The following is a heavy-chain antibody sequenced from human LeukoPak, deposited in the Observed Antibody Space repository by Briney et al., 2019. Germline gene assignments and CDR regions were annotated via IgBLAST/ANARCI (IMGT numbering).Heavy chain of an antibody. Sequence: GESLKISCKGSGYSFTSYWIGWVRQMPGKGLEWMGIIYPGDSDTRYSPSFQGQVTISADKSISTAYLQWSSLKASDTAMYYCARRPQYSSSWYGAFDIWGQGTMVTVSS. CDR1: GYSFTSYW. CDR3: ARRPQYSSSWYGAFDI. J-gene: IGHJ3*02. CDR2: IYPGDSDT. D-gene: IGHD6-13*01. V-gene: IGHV5-51*01.